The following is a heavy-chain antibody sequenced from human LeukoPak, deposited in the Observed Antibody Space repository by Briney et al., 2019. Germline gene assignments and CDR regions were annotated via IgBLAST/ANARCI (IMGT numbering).Heavy chain of an antibody. CDR3: AKEAHSSGYYSDY. D-gene: IGHD3-22*01. CDR1: GLTFSSYA. V-gene: IGHV3-23*01. CDR2: ISDSGLNT. Sequence: GGSLRLSCAASGLTFSSYAMNWVRQAPEKGLEWVSGISDSGLNTYYADSVKGRFTISRDNSKNTLYLQMNSLRAEDTAIYYCAKEAHSSGYYSDYWGQGTLVTVSS. J-gene: IGHJ4*02.